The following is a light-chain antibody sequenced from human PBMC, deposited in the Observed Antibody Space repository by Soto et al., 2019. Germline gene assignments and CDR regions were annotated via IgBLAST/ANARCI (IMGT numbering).Light chain of an antibody. CDR2: WAS. Sequence: DVGMSQSTESLAVSLGERATINCKSSQSFLYSSNNKNYLTWYQQKPGQPPKLLIYWASTRESGVPDRFSGSGSGTDFTLTISSLQAEDVAVYYCQQYFSTPLTFGGGTNVDIK. J-gene: IGKJ4*01. V-gene: IGKV4-1*01. CDR3: QQYFSTPLT. CDR1: QSFLYSSNNKNY.